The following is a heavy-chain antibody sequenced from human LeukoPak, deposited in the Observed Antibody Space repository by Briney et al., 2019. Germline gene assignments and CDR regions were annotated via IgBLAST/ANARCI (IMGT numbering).Heavy chain of an antibody. CDR1: GYTFTSYG. D-gene: IGHD3-3*01. CDR2: ISAFNGNT. J-gene: IGHJ4*02. V-gene: IGHV1-18*01. CDR3: ARDGKYYDFWSGYYALYYFDY. Sequence: GASVKVSCKASGYTFTSYGISWVRQAPGQGLEGMGWISAFNGNTNYAQKLQGRVTMTTDTSTSTAYMELRSLRSDDTAVYYCARDGKYYDFWSGYYALYYFDYWGQGTLVTVSS.